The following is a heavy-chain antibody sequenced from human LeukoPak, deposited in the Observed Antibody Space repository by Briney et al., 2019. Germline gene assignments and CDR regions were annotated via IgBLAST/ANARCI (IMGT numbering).Heavy chain of an antibody. CDR2: TNHREST. V-gene: IGHV4-34*01. Sequence: SETLSLTCAVYGGSFSGYYWSWIRHPQGKGRGWIGETNHRESTTYNPSLKSRVTISGGTSKNQFSLKVSSVTAAGKGVYYCAKSPVDSPNVVVPAALHFPFGYLGQGNLGTVSS. J-gene: IGHJ4*02. CDR3: AKSPVDSPNVVVPAALHFPFGY. CDR1: GGSFSGYY. D-gene: IGHD2-2*02.